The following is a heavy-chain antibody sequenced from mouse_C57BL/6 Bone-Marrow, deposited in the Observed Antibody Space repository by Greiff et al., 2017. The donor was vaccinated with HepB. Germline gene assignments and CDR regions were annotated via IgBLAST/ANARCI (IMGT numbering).Heavy chain of an antibody. J-gene: IGHJ2*01. V-gene: IGHV5-9-1*02. CDR1: GFTFSSYA. Sequence: EVKLQESGEGLVKPGGSLKLSCAASGFTFSSYAMSWVRQTPEKRLEWVAYISSGGDYIYYADTVKGRFTISRDNARSTLYLQMSSLKSEDTAMYYCTRDIYSNYVAFDYWGQGTTLTVSS. CDR2: ISSGGDYI. CDR3: TRDIYSNYVAFDY. D-gene: IGHD2-5*01.